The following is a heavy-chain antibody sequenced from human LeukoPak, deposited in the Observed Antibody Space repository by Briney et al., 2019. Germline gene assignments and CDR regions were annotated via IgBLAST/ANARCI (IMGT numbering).Heavy chain of an antibody. CDR1: GGSFSGYY. CDR2: IFYSGST. CDR3: ASLLRPDRYYYGMDV. D-gene: IGHD5-12*01. V-gene: IGHV4-59*08. J-gene: IGHJ6*02. Sequence: PSETLSLTCAVYGGSFSGYYWSWIRQPPGKGLEWIGYIFYSGSTNYNPSLKSRVTISVDTSKNQFSLKLSSVTAADTAVYYCASLLRPDRYYYGMDVWGQGTTVTVSS.